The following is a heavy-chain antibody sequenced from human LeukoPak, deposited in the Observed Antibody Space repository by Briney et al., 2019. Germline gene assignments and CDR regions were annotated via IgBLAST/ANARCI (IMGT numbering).Heavy chain of an antibody. CDR3: AKTLGRSGQLFDY. Sequence: PGGSLRLSCAASGFTFSNYAMGWVRQAPGKGLEWVSGLSANGGGTYHADSVKGRFTISRDNSQNTLFLQMISLRGEDTAVYYCAKTLGRSGQLFDYWGQGALVTVSS. V-gene: IGHV3-23*01. D-gene: IGHD1-1*01. CDR1: GFTFSNYA. J-gene: IGHJ4*02. CDR2: LSANGGGT.